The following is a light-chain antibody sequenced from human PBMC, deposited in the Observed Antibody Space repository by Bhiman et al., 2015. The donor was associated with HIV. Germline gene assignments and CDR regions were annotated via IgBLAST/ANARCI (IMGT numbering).Light chain of an antibody. CDR2: DVT. CDR1: SSDIGGFNY. Sequence: QSALTQPASVSGSPGQSITISCTGTSSDIGGFNYVSWYQQYPGKAPKLIIYDVTVRPSGVSNRFSGSSSGSTASLTISGLLAEDEADYYCQSFDSYLSGLVFGGGTKLTVL. V-gene: IGLV2-14*03. CDR3: QSFDSYLSGLV. J-gene: IGLJ3*02.